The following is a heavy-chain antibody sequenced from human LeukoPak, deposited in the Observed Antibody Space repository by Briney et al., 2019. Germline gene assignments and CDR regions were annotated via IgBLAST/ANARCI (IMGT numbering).Heavy chain of an antibody. CDR1: GFTFSSYG. CDR2: ISYDGSNK. Sequence: PGGSQRLSCAASGFTFSSYGMHWVRQAPGKGLEWVAVISYDGSNKYYADSVKGRFTISRDNSKNTLYLQMNSLRAEDTAVYYCAKDGPRYCSSTSCYLVDPWGQGTLVTVSS. V-gene: IGHV3-30*18. J-gene: IGHJ5*02. CDR3: AKDGPRYCSSTSCYLVDP. D-gene: IGHD2-2*01.